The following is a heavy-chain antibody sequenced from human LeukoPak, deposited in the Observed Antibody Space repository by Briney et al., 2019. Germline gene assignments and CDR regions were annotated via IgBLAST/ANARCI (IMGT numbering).Heavy chain of an antibody. CDR3: ARVVFYVSGSYYFDY. V-gene: IGHV4-30-4*01. Sequence: SQTLSLTCTVSGGSISSGDYYWSWIRQPPGKGLEWIGYIYYSGSTYYNPSLKSRVTISVDTSRNQFSLKVSSVTAADTAVYYCARVVFYVSGSYYFDYWGQGTLVTVSS. J-gene: IGHJ4*02. CDR1: GGSISSGDYY. D-gene: IGHD3-10*01. CDR2: IYYSGST.